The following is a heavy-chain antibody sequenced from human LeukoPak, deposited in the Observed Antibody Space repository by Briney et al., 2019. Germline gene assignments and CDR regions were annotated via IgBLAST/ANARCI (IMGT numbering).Heavy chain of an antibody. CDR2: IYYSGST. CDR1: GVSISSYY. CDR3: AGDDGDYARGAFDI. Sequence: SETLSLTCTVSGVSISSYYWSWIRQPPGKGLEWIGYIYYSGSTNYNPSLKSRVTISVDTSKNQFSLKLSSVTAADTAVYYCAGDDGDYARGAFDIWGQGTMVTVSS. J-gene: IGHJ3*02. V-gene: IGHV4-59*01. D-gene: IGHD4-17*01.